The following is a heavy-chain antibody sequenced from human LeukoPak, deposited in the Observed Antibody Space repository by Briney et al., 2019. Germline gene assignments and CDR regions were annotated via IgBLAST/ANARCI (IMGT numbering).Heavy chain of an antibody. CDR1: GVTFGDFG. J-gene: IGHJ4*02. D-gene: IGHD6-19*01. CDR3: AKDRTAVAGTFDY. CDR2: ISGSGGNT. V-gene: IGHV3-23*01. Sequence: GGSLRLSCAASGVTFGDFGMSWVRQAPGKGLEWVSGISGSGGNTYYAGSVKGRFTISRDNSRNTLYLQMNSLRAEDTAVYYCAKDRTAVAGTFDYWGQGTLVAVSS.